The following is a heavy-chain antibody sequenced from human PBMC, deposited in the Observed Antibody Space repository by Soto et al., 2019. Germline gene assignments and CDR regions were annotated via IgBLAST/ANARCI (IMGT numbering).Heavy chain of an antibody. CDR2: ISGSGGSA. D-gene: IGHD4-17*01. Sequence: PGGSLRLSCAASGLTFSSYAMSWVRQAPGKGLEWVSAISGSGGSAYYADSVKGRFTISRDNSKNTLYLQMNSLRAEDTAVYYCARVYFTVTDYWGQGTLVTVSS. J-gene: IGHJ4*02. CDR1: GLTFSSYA. V-gene: IGHV3-23*01. CDR3: ARVYFTVTDY.